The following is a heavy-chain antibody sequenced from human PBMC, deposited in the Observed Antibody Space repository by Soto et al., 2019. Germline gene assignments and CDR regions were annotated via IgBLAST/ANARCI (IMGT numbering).Heavy chain of an antibody. V-gene: IGHV4-59*03. D-gene: IGHD3-22*01. CDR1: GGSISNYY. CDR3: VRGDGDYYDGNGYLGRH. Sequence: SETLSLTCTVSGGSISNYYWSWVRQPPGKGLEWIGYIYDSGTYYADSVKGRLTISRDNAKNTLYLQMNSLRAEDTAVYYCVRGDGDYYDGNGYLGRHWGQGTLVTVSS. CDR2: IYDSGT. J-gene: IGHJ4*02.